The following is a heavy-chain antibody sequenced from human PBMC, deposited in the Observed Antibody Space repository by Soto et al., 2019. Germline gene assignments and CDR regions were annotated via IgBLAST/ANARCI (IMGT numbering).Heavy chain of an antibody. Sequence: SLRLSCTASGFTFSDYSMNWVRHAPGKGLEWVSYISSSSGTIHYADSVKGRFTISRDNAKSSLFLHMNSLRAEDTAVYSCARDVYGDPSDFDYWGQGTLVTVSS. CDR2: ISSSSGTI. V-gene: IGHV3-48*01. D-gene: IGHD4-17*01. CDR1: GFTFSDYS. CDR3: ARDVYGDPSDFDY. J-gene: IGHJ4*02.